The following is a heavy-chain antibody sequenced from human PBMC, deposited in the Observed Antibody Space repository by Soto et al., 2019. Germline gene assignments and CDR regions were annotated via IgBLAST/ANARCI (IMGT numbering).Heavy chain of an antibody. CDR2: ISSDGSNE. CDR1: GFTFSTYV. Sequence: GGSLRLSCVASGFTFSTYVIHWVRQAPGKGLDWVAVISSDGSNEDYADSVKGRFTISRDTSKNTVYLQMNSLRGDDTAVYYCATSLGGYRYGMGVWGQGTTVTVSS. J-gene: IGHJ6*02. V-gene: IGHV3-30-3*01. D-gene: IGHD5-18*01. CDR3: ATSLGGYRYGMGV.